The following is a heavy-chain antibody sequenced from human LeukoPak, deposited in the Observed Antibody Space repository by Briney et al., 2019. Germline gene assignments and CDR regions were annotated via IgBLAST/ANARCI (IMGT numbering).Heavy chain of an antibody. J-gene: IGHJ4*02. CDR2: INPDTGDA. CDR1: GDTFTDYY. CDR3: TRGHYFDY. Sequence: ASVKVSCKASGDTFTDYYMHWVRQAPGQCLEWMGRINPDTGDADYGHKFQGRVTVTRDTSISTVYMELRMLRSDDTAVYYRTRGHYFDYWGQGTLVTVSS. V-gene: IGHV1-2*06.